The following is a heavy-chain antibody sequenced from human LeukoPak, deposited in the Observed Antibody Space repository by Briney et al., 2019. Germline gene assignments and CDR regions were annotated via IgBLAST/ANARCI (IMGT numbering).Heavy chain of an antibody. J-gene: IGHJ5*02. D-gene: IGHD2-2*02. CDR3: ARYCSSASCYKPP. Sequence: GGSLGLSCAASGFTFSNAWMSWVRQAPGKGLEWVGRIKSKTDGGTTDYAAPVKGRFTISRDDSKNTLYLHLNSLKTEDTAVYYCARYCSSASCYKPPWGQGTLVTVSS. CDR1: GFTFSNAW. V-gene: IGHV3-15*01. CDR2: IKSKTDGGTT.